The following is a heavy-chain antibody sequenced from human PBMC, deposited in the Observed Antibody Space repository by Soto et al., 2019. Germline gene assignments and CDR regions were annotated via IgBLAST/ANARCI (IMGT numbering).Heavy chain of an antibody. CDR3: ATAPWGSGWYRDAFDI. D-gene: IGHD6-19*01. Sequence: QVQLVQSGAEVKKPGASVKVSCKVSGYTLTELSMHWVRQAPGKGLEWMGGFDPEDGETIYAQKFHGRVAMTEDASTDTAYMELSSLRSEDTAVYYCATAPWGSGWYRDAFDIWGQGTMVTVSS. CDR2: FDPEDGET. J-gene: IGHJ3*02. V-gene: IGHV1-24*01. CDR1: GYTLTELS.